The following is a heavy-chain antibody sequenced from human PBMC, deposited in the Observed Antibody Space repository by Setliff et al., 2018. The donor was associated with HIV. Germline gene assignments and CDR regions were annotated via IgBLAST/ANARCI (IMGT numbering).Heavy chain of an antibody. CDR2: ISIGSGGAI. CDR3: ARGPLSSSWYNWFDP. Sequence: GSLRLSCAASGFTFRNYKFNWVRQAPGRGLEWVSSISIGSGGAIDYADSVQGRFTISRDNSKNSLYLQMNSLRVEDTAVYYCARGPLSSSWYNWFDPWGQGILVTVSS. V-gene: IGHV3-48*03. CDR1: GFTFRNYK. J-gene: IGHJ5*02. D-gene: IGHD6-13*01.